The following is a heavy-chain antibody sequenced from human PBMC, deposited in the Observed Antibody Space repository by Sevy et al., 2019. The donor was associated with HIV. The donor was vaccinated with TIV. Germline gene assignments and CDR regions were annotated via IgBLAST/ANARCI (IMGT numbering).Heavy chain of an antibody. CDR3: ATDPIIVLMVTDGMDV. J-gene: IGHJ6*02. CDR2: IKSKVEGGTT. D-gene: IGHD2-8*01. CDR1: GLTFTYAW. V-gene: IGHV3-15*01. Sequence: GGSLRLSCAVSGLTFTYAWMSWVRQAPGKGLEWVGRIKSKVEGGTTDYGAPVKSRFTISMDDSKKTLYLQMNSMKTEDTTVYYCATDPIIVLMVTDGMDVWGQGTTVTVSS.